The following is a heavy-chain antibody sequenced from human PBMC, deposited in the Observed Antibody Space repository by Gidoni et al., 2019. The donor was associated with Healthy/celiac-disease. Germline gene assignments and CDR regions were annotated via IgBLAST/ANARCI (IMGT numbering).Heavy chain of an antibody. V-gene: IGHV3-21*01. Sequence: EVQLVESGGGLVKPGGSLRPSCAASGFTFSSYSMNWVRQAPGKGLEWVSSISSSSSYIYYADSVKGRFTISRDNAKNSLYLQMNSLRAEDTAVYYCASSYSSGWYPEGAFDIWGQGTMVTVSS. CDR3: ASSYSSGWYPEGAFDI. CDR1: GFTFSSYS. CDR2: ISSSSSYI. J-gene: IGHJ3*02. D-gene: IGHD6-19*01.